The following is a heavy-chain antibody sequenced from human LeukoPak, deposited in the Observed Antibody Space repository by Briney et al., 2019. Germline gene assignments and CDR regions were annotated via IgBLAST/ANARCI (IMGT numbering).Heavy chain of an antibody. CDR2: INHSGST. CDR1: GGSFSGYY. Sequence: SETLSLTCAVYGGSFSGYYWSWIRQPPGKGLEWIGEINHSGSTNYNPSLKSRVTISVDTSKNQFSLKLSSVTAADTAVYYCARATRYCSSTSCPTRGMDVWGQGTTVIVSS. CDR3: ARATRYCSSTSCPTRGMDV. V-gene: IGHV4-34*01. D-gene: IGHD2-2*01. J-gene: IGHJ6*02.